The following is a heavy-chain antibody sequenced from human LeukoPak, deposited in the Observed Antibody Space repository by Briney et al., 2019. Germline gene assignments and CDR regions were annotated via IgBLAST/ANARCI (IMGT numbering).Heavy chain of an antibody. CDR2: ISSSSSYI. CDR1: GFTFSSYS. J-gene: IGHJ4*02. D-gene: IGHD6-13*01. Sequence: NPGGSLRLSCAASGFTFSSYSMNWVRQAPGKGLEWVSSISSSSSYIYYADSVKGRFTISRDNAKNSLYLQMNSLRAEDTAVYYCARDVRERGDSSSPYWGQGTLVTVSS. V-gene: IGHV3-21*01. CDR3: ARDVRERGDSSSPY.